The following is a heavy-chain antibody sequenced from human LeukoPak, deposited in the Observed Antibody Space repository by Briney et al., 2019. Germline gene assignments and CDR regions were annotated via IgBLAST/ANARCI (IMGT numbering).Heavy chain of an antibody. J-gene: IGHJ4*02. CDR1: GGSFSGYY. V-gene: IGHV4-34*01. Sequence: SETLSLTCAVYGGSFSGYYWSWIPQHPGKGLEWLGEINHSGSTNYNPSLKSRVTISVDTSKNQFSLKLSSVTAADTAVYYCARGPHTGVNYYDSSGYYYWGQGTLVTVSS. CDR3: ARGPHTGVNYYDSSGYYY. D-gene: IGHD3-22*01. CDR2: INHSGST.